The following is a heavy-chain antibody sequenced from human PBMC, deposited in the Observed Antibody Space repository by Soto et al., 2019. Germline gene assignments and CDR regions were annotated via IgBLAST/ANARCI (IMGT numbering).Heavy chain of an antibody. V-gene: IGHV3-33*01. CDR3: ARMGYYYDSSGYYDGYYFDY. D-gene: IGHD3-22*01. Sequence: ESGGGVVQPGRSLRLSCAASGFTFSSYGMHWVRQAPGKGLEWVAVIWYDGSNKYYADSVKGRFTISRDNSKNTLYLQMNSLRAEDTAVYYCARMGYYYDSSGYYDGYYFDYWGQGTLVTVSS. CDR2: IWYDGSNK. J-gene: IGHJ4*02. CDR1: GFTFSSYG.